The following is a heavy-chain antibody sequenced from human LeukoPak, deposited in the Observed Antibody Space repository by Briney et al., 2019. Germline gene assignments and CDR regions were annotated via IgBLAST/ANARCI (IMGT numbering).Heavy chain of an antibody. CDR2: IYSGGST. CDR1: GFIFSSLG. Sequence: GGSLRLSCAASGFIFSSLGMNWVRQAPGKGLEWVSVIYSGGSTYYADSVKGRFTISRDNSKNTLYLQMNSLRAEDTAVYYCAKDLHYSSSVWGQGTLVTVSS. CDR3: AKDLHYSSSV. V-gene: IGHV3-66*01. J-gene: IGHJ1*01. D-gene: IGHD6-13*01.